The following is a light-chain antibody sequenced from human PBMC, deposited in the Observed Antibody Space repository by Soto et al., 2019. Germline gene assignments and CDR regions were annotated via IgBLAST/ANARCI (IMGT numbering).Light chain of an antibody. CDR1: ETINIY. Sequence: DIRMTQSPSSLSASVGDRVTITCRASETINIYVNWYQQSPGKAPKLLIFAASSLQSVVPSSFSGRGSGTDFALTITNLQPEAFATYYREQCYNTPRPFGHGTRVEIK. V-gene: IGKV1-39*01. CDR2: AAS. CDR3: EQCYNTPRP. J-gene: IGKJ1*01.